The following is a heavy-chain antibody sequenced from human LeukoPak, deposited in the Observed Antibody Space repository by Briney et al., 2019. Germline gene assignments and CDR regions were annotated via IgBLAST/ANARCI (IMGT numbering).Heavy chain of an antibody. CDR2: IKSKTDGGTT. CDR3: ARRESGTSGRYSFDY. D-gene: IGHD3-10*01. Sequence: PGGSLRLSCAASGFTFSNAWMSWVRQAPGKGLEWVGRIKSKTDGGTTDYAAPVKGRFTISRDDSKNTLYLQMNSLRAEDTAVYYCARRESGTSGRYSFDYWGQGALVTVSS. CDR1: GFTFSNAW. J-gene: IGHJ4*02. V-gene: IGHV3-15*01.